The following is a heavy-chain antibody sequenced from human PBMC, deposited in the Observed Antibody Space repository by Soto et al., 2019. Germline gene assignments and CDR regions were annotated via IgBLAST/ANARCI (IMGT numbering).Heavy chain of an antibody. CDR3: ARGRGVVIPAGTPDAFDV. Sequence: ASVKVSCKASGYTFNKYGFNWVRQAPGQGLEWMGRISAFNDYTNLAQKFQGRVTLTTDASTNTAYMELQILRSDDTAMYYCARGRGVVIPAGTPDAFDVWGQGTKVTVSS. V-gene: IGHV1-18*01. D-gene: IGHD6-13*01. CDR1: GYTFNKYG. CDR2: ISAFNDYT. J-gene: IGHJ3*01.